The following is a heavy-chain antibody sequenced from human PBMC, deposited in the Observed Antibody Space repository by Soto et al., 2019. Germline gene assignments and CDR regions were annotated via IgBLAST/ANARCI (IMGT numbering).Heavy chain of an antibody. Sequence: PGGSLRLSCAASGFNFKSYAMSWVRQAPGKGLEWVSHIGANGDSTYYADSVKGRFTISRDNSKNTVYLQMESLRAEDTAVYYCTGATYSDYWGQGTLVTVSS. CDR3: TGATYSDY. CDR1: GFNFKSYA. J-gene: IGHJ4*02. CDR2: IGANGDST. V-gene: IGHV3-23*01.